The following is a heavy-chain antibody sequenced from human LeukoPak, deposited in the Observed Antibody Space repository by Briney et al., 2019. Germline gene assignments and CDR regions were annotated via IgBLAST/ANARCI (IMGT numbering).Heavy chain of an antibody. Sequence: GGSLRLSCAASGFTFSSYAMHWVRQAPGKGLEWVAVISYDGSNNYYADSVKGRFTISRDNSKNTLYLQLSSLRAEDTAVYYCARDRGDCSGGSCYSDYFDYWGQGTLVTVSS. CDR2: ISYDGSNN. D-gene: IGHD2-15*01. CDR3: ARDRGDCSGGSCYSDYFDY. CDR1: GFTFSSYA. J-gene: IGHJ4*02. V-gene: IGHV3-30-3*01.